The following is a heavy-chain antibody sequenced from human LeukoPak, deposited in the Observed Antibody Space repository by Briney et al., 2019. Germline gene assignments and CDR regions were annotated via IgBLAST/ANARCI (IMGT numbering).Heavy chain of an antibody. CDR3: AKEPSSSWYYFDY. D-gene: IGHD6-13*01. CDR1: GFTFSSYG. CDR2: IRYDGSNK. Sequence: PGGSLRLSCAASGFTFSSYGMHWVRQAPGKGLKWVAFIRYDGSNKYYADSVKGRFTISRDNSKNTLYLQMNSLRAEDTAVYYCAKEPSSSWYYFDYWGQGTLVTVSS. J-gene: IGHJ4*02. V-gene: IGHV3-30*02.